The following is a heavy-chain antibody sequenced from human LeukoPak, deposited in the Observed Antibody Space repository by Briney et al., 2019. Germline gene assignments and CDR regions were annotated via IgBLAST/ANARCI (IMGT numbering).Heavy chain of an antibody. CDR3: ARDSSSRGPYYFDY. D-gene: IGHD3-10*01. CDR2: ISSGSGYI. CDR1: GFTLSSYG. Sequence: GGSLRLSCAASGFTLSSYGMNWVRQAPGKGLEWVPSISSGSGYIYYADSVKGRFTISRDNAKNSLSLQMNSLRAEDTAVYYCARDSSSRGPYYFDYWGQGTLVTVSS. J-gene: IGHJ4*02. V-gene: IGHV3-21*01.